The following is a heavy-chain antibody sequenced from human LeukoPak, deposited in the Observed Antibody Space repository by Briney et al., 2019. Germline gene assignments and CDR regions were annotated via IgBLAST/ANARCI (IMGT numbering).Heavy chain of an antibody. Sequence: SETLSLTCIVSGGSINRGSYYWNWIRQPAGKGLEWMGRSHNSGSTNYNPSLKSRVTISVDTSKNQFSLKLSSVTAADTAVYFCARHERETRYYFDFWGQGTLVTVSS. CDR3: ARHERETRYYFDF. D-gene: IGHD1-26*01. J-gene: IGHJ4*02. CDR1: GGSINRGSYY. V-gene: IGHV4-61*02. CDR2: SHNSGST.